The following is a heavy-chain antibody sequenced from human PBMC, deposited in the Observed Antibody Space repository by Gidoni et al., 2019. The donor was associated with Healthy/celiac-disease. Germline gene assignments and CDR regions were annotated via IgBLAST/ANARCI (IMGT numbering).Heavy chain of an antibody. CDR2: IRSKANSYAT. Sequence: EVQLVESGGGLVQPGGSLTLSCAASGLTFSGSAMHWVRQASGKGLEWVGRIRSKANSYATAYAASVKGRFTISRDDSKNTAYLQMNSLKTEDTAVYYCTMPSYNWNSAGAFDIWGQGTMVTVSS. D-gene: IGHD1-1*01. V-gene: IGHV3-73*02. J-gene: IGHJ3*02. CDR1: GLTFSGSA. CDR3: TMPSYNWNSAGAFDI.